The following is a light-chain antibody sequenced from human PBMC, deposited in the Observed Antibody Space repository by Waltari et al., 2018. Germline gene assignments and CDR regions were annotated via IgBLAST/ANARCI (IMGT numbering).Light chain of an antibody. J-gene: IGLJ1*01. V-gene: IGLV2-14*01. Sequence: QAALTQSPSVAGSPGQPVTISCTGTSSDIGGYNRVSWYQQHPDKAPKLMIYEVNKRPSGVSDRFSGSKSDTTASLTISGLQAEDEADYYCSSYSTTNTYIFGTGTRLSVL. CDR3: SSYSTTNTYI. CDR1: SSDIGGYNR. CDR2: EVN.